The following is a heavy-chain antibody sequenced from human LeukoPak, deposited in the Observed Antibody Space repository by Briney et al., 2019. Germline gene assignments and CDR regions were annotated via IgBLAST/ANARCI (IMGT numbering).Heavy chain of an antibody. D-gene: IGHD3-22*01. J-gene: IGHJ4*02. V-gene: IGHV3-48*01. Sequence: GGAPGPSCAASGFTFSSFIMTWGRPAPGEGGEWLSYISSSGSTIYYADSGKGRFTISRDNAKNSLYLQMNSLRAEDTAVYYCARDEYYDSSGYTSWGQGTLVTVSS. CDR2: ISSSGSTI. CDR1: GFTFSSFI. CDR3: ARDEYYDSSGYTS.